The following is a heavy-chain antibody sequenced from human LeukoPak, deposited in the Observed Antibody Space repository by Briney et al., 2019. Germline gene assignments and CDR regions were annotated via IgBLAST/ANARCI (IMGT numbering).Heavy chain of an antibody. CDR3: ARDLPYYYDSSGYYGSWFDP. CDR1: GGSISGYY. CDR2: IYTSGST. Sequence: SETLSLTCTVSGGSISGYYWSWIRQPAGKGLEWIGRIYTSGSTNYNPSLKSRVTMSVDTSKNQFSLKLSSVTAADTAVYYCARDLPYYYDSSGYYGSWFDPWGQGTLVTVSS. D-gene: IGHD3-22*01. J-gene: IGHJ5*02. V-gene: IGHV4-4*07.